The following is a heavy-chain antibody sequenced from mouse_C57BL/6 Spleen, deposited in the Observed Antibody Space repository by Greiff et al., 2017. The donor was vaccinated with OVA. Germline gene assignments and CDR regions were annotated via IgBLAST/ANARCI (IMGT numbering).Heavy chain of an antibody. CDR1: GYTFTSYW. CDR2: IYPGSGST. J-gene: IGHJ3*01. V-gene: IGHV1-55*01. D-gene: IGHD2-1*01. Sequence: QVQLQQPGAELVKPGASVKMSCKASGYTFTSYWITWVKQRPGQGLEWIGDIYPGSGSTNYNEKFKSKATLTVDTSSSTAYMQLSSLTSEDSAVYYCARGRNGNYPAWFAYWGQGTLVTVSA. CDR3: ARGRNGNYPAWFAY.